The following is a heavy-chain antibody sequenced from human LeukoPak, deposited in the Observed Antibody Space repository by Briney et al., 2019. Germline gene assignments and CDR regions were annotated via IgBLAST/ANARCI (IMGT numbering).Heavy chain of an antibody. CDR1: GFTFNSYS. D-gene: IGHD3-10*02. CDR3: AELGITMIGGV. V-gene: IGHV3-21*01. J-gene: IGHJ6*04. CDR2: ISSRSGYI. Sequence: GGSLRLSCAASGFTFNSYSMNWVRQAPGKGLEWVSSISSRSGYIYYADSVKGRFTISRDNAKNSLYLQMNSLRAEDTAVYYCAELGITMIGGVWGKGTTVTISS.